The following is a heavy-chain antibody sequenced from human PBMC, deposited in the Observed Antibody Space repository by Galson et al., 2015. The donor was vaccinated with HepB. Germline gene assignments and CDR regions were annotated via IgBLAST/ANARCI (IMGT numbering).Heavy chain of an antibody. CDR1: GHTFTSYY. CDR2: INPSGGST. Sequence: KASGHTFTSYYMHWVRQAPGQGLEWMGIINPSGGSTSYAQKFQGRVTMTRDTSTSTVYMELSSLRSEDTAVYYCAKNSHGYSYGPYYFDYWGQGTLVTVSS. J-gene: IGHJ4*02. V-gene: IGHV1-46*01. D-gene: IGHD5-18*01. CDR3: AKNSHGYSYGPYYFDY.